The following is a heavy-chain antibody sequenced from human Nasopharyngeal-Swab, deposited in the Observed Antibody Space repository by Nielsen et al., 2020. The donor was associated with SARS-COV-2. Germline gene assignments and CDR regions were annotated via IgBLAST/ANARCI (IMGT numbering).Heavy chain of an antibody. Sequence: GESLKISCAASGFTVSSNYMSWVRQAPGKGLEWVSVIYSGGSTYYADSVKGRFTIFRDNSKNTLYLQMNSLRAEDTAVYYCASSGLARRDLGYWGQGTLVTVSS. V-gene: IGHV3-53*01. CDR2: IYSGGST. CDR3: ASSGLARRDLGY. J-gene: IGHJ4*02. CDR1: GFTVSSNY. D-gene: IGHD3-16*01.